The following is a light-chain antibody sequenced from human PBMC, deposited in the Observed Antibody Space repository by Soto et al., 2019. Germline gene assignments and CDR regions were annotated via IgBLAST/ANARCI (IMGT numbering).Light chain of an antibody. CDR3: QQYSDSPPYT. Sequence: VVLTQSAGTLSLSPGERATLSCRASQSVDRAYLAWYQQKPGQAPRLLIYGSSNRASDIPDRFSGSESGTDFTLTISRLEPEDFAVYYCQQYSDSPPYTFGQGTKLEIK. CDR1: QSVDRAY. CDR2: GSS. J-gene: IGKJ2*01. V-gene: IGKV3-20*01.